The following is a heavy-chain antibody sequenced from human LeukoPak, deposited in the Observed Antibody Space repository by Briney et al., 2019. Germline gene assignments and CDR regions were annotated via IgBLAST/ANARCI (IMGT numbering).Heavy chain of an antibody. D-gene: IGHD4-17*01. Sequence: GGSLRLSCAASGFTFSSYSMNWVRQAPGKGLEWVSSISSSSSYIYYADSVKGRFTISRDNAKNSLYLQMNSLRAEDTAVYYCARARITMTTVTTFYYYYYMDVWGKGTTVTVSS. V-gene: IGHV3-21*01. CDR1: GFTFSSYS. J-gene: IGHJ6*03. CDR3: ARARITMTTVTTFYYYYYMDV. CDR2: ISSSSSYI.